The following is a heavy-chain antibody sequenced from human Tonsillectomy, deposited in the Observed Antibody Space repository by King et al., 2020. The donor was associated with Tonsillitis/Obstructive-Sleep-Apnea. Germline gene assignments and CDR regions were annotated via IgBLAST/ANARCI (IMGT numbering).Heavy chain of an antibody. CDR1: GFTFSSYA. CDR2: ISGSGGGT. Sequence: VQLVESGGGLVQPGGSLRLSCAASGFTFSSYAMSWVRQAPGKGLQWVSGISGSGGGTYYADSMKGRFTISRDNSKNTLYLQMNSLRAEDTAVYYCANRPSGGWYFLVWGQGTMVTVSS. J-gene: IGHJ3*01. V-gene: IGHV3-23*04. D-gene: IGHD6-19*01. CDR3: ANRPSGGWYFLV.